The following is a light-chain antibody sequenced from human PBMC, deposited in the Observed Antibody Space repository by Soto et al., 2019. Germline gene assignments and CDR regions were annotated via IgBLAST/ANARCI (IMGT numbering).Light chain of an antibody. Sequence: QTVVTQEPALTVSPGGTVTLTCGSSTGAVTSGHYPYWFQQKPGQAPRTLIYSTTNKHSWTPARFSGSLLGDNAALTLSGAQPEDEADYYCLLSYSGVGGVFGGGTKLTVL. CDR2: STT. CDR1: TGAVTSGHY. CDR3: LLSYSGVGGV. V-gene: IGLV7-46*01. J-gene: IGLJ2*01.